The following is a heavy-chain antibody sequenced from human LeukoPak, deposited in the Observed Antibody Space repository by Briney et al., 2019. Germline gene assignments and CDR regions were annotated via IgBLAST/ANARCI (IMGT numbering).Heavy chain of an antibody. Sequence: GGSLRLSCAASGFTFSSYDMHWVRQATGKGLEWVSAIGTAGDIYYPGSVEGRFTISRENAKNSLYLQMNSLRAGDTAVYYCARVKRGSYEGYFDYWGQGTLVTVSS. J-gene: IGHJ4*02. D-gene: IGHD1-26*01. CDR2: IGTAGDI. CDR3: ARVKRGSYEGYFDY. CDR1: GFTFSSYD. V-gene: IGHV3-13*01.